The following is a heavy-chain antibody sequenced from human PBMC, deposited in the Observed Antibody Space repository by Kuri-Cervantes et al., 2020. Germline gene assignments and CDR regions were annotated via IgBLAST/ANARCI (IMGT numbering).Heavy chain of an antibody. CDR3: ARGPPNTYYYSSGSYWRGWFDP. CDR2: IYYSGST. D-gene: IGHD3-10*01. Sequence: SETLSLTCTVSGGSISGYYWSWIRQPPGKGLEWIGYIYYSGSTNYNPSLKSRVTISVDTSKNQFSLKLSSVTAADTAVYYCARGPPNTYYYSSGSYWRGWFDPWGQGTLVTVSS. J-gene: IGHJ5*02. CDR1: GGSISGYY. V-gene: IGHV4-59*12.